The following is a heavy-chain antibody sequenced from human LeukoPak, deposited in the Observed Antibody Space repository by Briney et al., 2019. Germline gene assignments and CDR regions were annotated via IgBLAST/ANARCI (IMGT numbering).Heavy chain of an antibody. CDR1: GFSIKNSW. CDR2: MNPDGSGN. J-gene: IGHJ4*02. Sequence: PGGSLRLSCVGSGFSIKNSWMTWVRQAPGKGLEWVANMNPDGSGNYYVDSVKGRFTVSRDNAKNSVYLQMNGLRAEDTAVYYCGRDPAWGAIDYRGQGTLVTVSS. CDR3: GRDPAWGAIDY. V-gene: IGHV3-7*01. D-gene: IGHD7-27*01.